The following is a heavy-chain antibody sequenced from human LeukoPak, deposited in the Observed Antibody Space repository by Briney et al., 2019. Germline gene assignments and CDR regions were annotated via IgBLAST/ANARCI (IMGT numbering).Heavy chain of an antibody. CDR2: ISSSGSTI. J-gene: IGHJ4*02. CDR1: GFTFSDYY. V-gene: IGHV3-11*01. CDR3: ARDRHYDFWSGSYFDY. D-gene: IGHD3-3*01. Sequence: KPGGSLRLSCAASGFTFSDYYMSWIRQAPGKGLEWVSYISSSGSTIYYADSVKGRFTISRDNAKNSLYLQMNSLRAEDTAVYYCARDRHYDFWSGSYFDYWGQGTLVTVSP.